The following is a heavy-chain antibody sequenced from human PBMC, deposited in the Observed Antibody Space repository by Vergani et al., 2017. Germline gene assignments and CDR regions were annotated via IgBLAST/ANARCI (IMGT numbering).Heavy chain of an antibody. CDR2: IIPIFGTA. J-gene: IGHJ4*02. V-gene: IGHV1-69*01. D-gene: IGHD2-2*02. Sequence: QVQLVQSGAEVKKPGSSVKVSCKASGGTFSSYAISWVRQAPGQGLEWMGGIIPIFGTANYAQKFQGRVTITADESTSTAYMELSSLRSEDTAVYYCARNNFGPAAIQLRGYCFDDWGQGTLVTVSS. CDR1: GGTFSSYA. CDR3: ARNNFGPAAIQLRGYCFDD.